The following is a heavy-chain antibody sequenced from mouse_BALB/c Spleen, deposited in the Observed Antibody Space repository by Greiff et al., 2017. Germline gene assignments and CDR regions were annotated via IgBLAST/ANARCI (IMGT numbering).Heavy chain of an antibody. CDR3: ASRWLLPAMDY. V-gene: IGHV1-55*01. CDR2: IYPGSGST. D-gene: IGHD2-3*01. CDR1: GYNFTSYW. J-gene: IGHJ4*01. Sequence: QVQLQQSGAELVKPGTSVKLSCKASGYNFTSYWINWVKLRPGQGLEWIGDIYPGSGSTNYNEKFKSKATLTVDTSSSTAYMQLSSLASEDSALYYCASRWLLPAMDYWGQGTSVTVSS.